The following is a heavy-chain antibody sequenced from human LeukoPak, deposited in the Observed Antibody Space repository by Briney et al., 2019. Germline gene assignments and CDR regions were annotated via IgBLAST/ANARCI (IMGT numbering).Heavy chain of an antibody. CDR3: ARDRWELLSRTYYYYMDV. CDR1: GYTFTGYY. Sequence: PGASVKVSCKASGYTFTGYYMHWVRQAPGQGLEWMGWINPNSGGTNYAQKFQGRVTMTRDTSISTAYMELSRLRSDDTAVYYCARDRWELLSRTYYYYMDVWGKGTTVTVSS. D-gene: IGHD1-26*01. J-gene: IGHJ6*03. V-gene: IGHV1-2*02. CDR2: INPNSGGT.